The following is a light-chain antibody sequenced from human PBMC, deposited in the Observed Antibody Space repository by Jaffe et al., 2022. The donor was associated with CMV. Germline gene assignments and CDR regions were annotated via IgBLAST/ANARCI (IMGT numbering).Light chain of an antibody. Sequence: ETVMTQSPATLSASPGQRATLSCRASQSVNTNLAWYQQKPGQAPRLLIYGASTRATGIPVRFTGSGSGTAFTLTISGLQSEDFAVYYCQQYNDWPPWTFGQGTKVEIK. V-gene: IGKV3-15*01. J-gene: IGKJ1*01. CDR2: GAS. CDR1: QSVNTN. CDR3: QQYNDWPPWT.